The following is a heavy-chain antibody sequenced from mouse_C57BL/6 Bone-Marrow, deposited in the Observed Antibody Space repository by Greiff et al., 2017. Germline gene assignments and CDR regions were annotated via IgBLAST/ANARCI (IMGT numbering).Heavy chain of an antibody. J-gene: IGHJ3*01. D-gene: IGHD2-5*01. Sequence: EVQVVESGGDLVKPGGSLKLSCAASGFTFSSYGMSWVRQTPDKRLEWVATISSGGSYTYYPDSVKGRFTISRDNAKNTLYLQMSSLKSEDTAMYYCASPLYSNVQGFAYWGQGTLVTVSA. CDR1: GFTFSSYG. V-gene: IGHV5-6*01. CDR3: ASPLYSNVQGFAY. CDR2: ISSGGSYT.